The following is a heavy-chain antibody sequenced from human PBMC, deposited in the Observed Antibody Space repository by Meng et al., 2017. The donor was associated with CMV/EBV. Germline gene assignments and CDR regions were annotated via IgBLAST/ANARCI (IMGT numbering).Heavy chain of an antibody. Sequence: QVQLVQSGAEVKKPGASVKVSSKASGSTFTSYYMHWVRQAPGQGLEWMGIINPSGGSTSYAQKFQGRVTMTRDTSTSTVYMELSSLRSEDTAVYYCARESSYDFSHDYWGQGTLVTVSS. CDR1: GSTFTSYY. V-gene: IGHV1-46*01. CDR2: INPSGGST. CDR3: ARESSYDFSHDY. D-gene: IGHD3-3*01. J-gene: IGHJ4*02.